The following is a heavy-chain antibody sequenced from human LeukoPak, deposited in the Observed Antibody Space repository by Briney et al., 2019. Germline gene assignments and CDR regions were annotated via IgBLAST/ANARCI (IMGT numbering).Heavy chain of an antibody. CDR1: GFTFNTYV. CDR2: ISPDGGTE. CDR3: AREPGFGEYDY. D-gene: IGHD3-10*01. Sequence: PGRSLRLSCAASGFTFNTYVMHWVLQAPGKGLEWVAAISPDGGTEFYVDSVKGRFTISRDNSRTTLYLQMESLIVEDTALYYCAREPGFGEYDYWGQGTLVTVSS. V-gene: IGHV3-30*03. J-gene: IGHJ4*02.